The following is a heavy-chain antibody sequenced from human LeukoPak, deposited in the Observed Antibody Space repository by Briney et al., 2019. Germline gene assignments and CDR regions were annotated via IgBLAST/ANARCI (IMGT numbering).Heavy chain of an antibody. V-gene: IGHV1-2*02. CDR3: ARAYYYDSIGYYFDY. J-gene: IGHJ4*02. CDR1: GYTFTGYY. CDR2: MNPNTGGT. D-gene: IGHD3-22*01. Sequence: AASVKVSCKASGYTFTGYYIHWVRQAPGQGLEWMGWMNPNTGGTKSAQKFQGRVTMTRDTSIFTAYVELSRLKSDDTAVYCCARAYYYDSIGYYFDYWGQGTLVTVSS.